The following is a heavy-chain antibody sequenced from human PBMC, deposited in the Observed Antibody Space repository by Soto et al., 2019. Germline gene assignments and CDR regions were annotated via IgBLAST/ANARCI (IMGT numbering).Heavy chain of an antibody. Sequence: QVQLVESGGGVVQPGRSLRLSCAASGFTFSSYAMHWVRQAPGKGLEWVAVISYDGSNKYYADSVKGRFTISRDNSKITLYLQMNSLRAEDTAVYYCARGLRGGNGMDVWGQGTTVTVSS. CDR2: ISYDGSNK. V-gene: IGHV3-30-3*01. CDR3: ARGLRGGNGMDV. J-gene: IGHJ6*02. CDR1: GFTFSSYA. D-gene: IGHD1-26*01.